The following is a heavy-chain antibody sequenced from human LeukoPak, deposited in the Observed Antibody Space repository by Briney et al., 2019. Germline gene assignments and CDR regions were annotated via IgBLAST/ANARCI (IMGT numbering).Heavy chain of an antibody. V-gene: IGHV5-51*01. Sequence: GESLKISCKGSGYSFTSYWIGWVRQMPGKGLEWMGIIYPGDSDTRYSLSFQGQVTISADKSISTAYLQWSSLKASDTAMYYCARSPQYGSGSYYKDYYYYMDVWGKGTTVTVSS. CDR2: IYPGDSDT. CDR3: ARSPQYGSGSYYKDYYYYMDV. J-gene: IGHJ6*03. CDR1: GYSFTSYW. D-gene: IGHD3-10*01.